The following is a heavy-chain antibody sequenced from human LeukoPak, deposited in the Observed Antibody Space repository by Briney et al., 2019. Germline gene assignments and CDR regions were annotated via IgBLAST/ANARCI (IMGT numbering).Heavy chain of an antibody. V-gene: IGHV1-69*04. CDR3: ASLAGETRAHYYGMDV. CDR2: IIPILGIA. Sequence: SVKVSCKASGGTFSSYAISWVRQAPGQGLEWMGRIIPILGIANYAQKFQGRVTITADKSTSTAYMELSRLRSDDTAVYYCASLAGETRAHYYGMDVWGQGTTVTVSS. D-gene: IGHD3-16*01. CDR1: GGTFSSYA. J-gene: IGHJ6*02.